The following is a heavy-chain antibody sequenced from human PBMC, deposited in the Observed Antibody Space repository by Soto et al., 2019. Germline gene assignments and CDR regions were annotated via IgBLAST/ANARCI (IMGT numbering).Heavy chain of an antibody. V-gene: IGHV6-1*01. Sequence: PSQTLSLTCAISGDSVSSNSAAWNLIRQSPSRGLEWLGRTYYRSKWYNDYAVSVKSRITINPDTSKNQFSLQLNSVTPEDTAVYYCARGRSNDYGDYVAFDIWGQGTMVTVSS. D-gene: IGHD4-17*01. CDR3: ARGRSNDYGDYVAFDI. CDR2: TYYRSKWYN. CDR1: GDSVSSNSAA. J-gene: IGHJ3*02.